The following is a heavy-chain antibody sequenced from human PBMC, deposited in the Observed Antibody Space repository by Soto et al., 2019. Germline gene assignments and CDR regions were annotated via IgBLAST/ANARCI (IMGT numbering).Heavy chain of an antibody. D-gene: IGHD3-22*01. CDR2: IIPIFGTA. Sequence: SVKVSCKASGGTFSSYAISWVRQAPGQGLEWMGGIIPIFGTANYAQKFQGRVAITADKSTSTAYMELSSLRSEDTAVYYCARVYYDSSGSPFGPWGQGTLVTVSS. V-gene: IGHV1-69*06. J-gene: IGHJ5*02. CDR1: GGTFSSYA. CDR3: ARVYYDSSGSPFGP.